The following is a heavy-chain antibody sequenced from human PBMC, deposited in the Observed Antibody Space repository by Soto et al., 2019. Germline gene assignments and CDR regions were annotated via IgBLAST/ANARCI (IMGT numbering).Heavy chain of an antibody. CDR3: ARDPGIAVAGTRRNYFDY. CDR1: GFTFSSYW. Sequence: GGSLRLSCAASGFTFSSYWMSWVRQAPGKGLEWVANIKQDGSEKYYVDSVKGRFTISRDNAKNSLYLQMNSLRAEDTAVYYCARDPGIAVAGTRRNYFDYWGQGTLVTVSS. D-gene: IGHD6-19*01. J-gene: IGHJ4*02. V-gene: IGHV3-7*01. CDR2: IKQDGSEK.